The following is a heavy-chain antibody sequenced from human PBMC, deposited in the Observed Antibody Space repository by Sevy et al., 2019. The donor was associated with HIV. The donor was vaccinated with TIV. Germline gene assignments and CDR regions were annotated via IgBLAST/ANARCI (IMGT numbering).Heavy chain of an antibody. Sequence: SETLSLTCTVSGGSISSNNYYWGWIRQPPGKGLEWIGSISYSGNTYYSPSLKSRVTISADTSKNQFSLNLSSVTAADTAVYYCASPLLYWLYWGQGTLVTVSS. V-gene: IGHV4-39*01. CDR1: GGSISSNNYY. CDR3: ASPLLYWLY. CDR2: ISYSGNT. J-gene: IGHJ4*02. D-gene: IGHD2-8*02.